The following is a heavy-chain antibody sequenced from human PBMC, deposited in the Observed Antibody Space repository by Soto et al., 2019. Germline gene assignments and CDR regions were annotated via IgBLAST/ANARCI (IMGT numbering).Heavy chain of an antibody. J-gene: IGHJ6*02. CDR2: IYYSGST. V-gene: IGHV4-31*03. CDR3: ATKSSDGRSPYYGMDV. Sequence: NPSETLSLTCTFSVGSISSGDYYWTWIRQHPGKGLEWIGYIYYSGSTYYNPSLKSRVTISVDTSKNQFSLKLSSVTAADTAVYYCATKSSDGRSPYYGMDVWGQGTTVTVSS. CDR1: VGSISSGDYY. D-gene: IGHD1-26*01.